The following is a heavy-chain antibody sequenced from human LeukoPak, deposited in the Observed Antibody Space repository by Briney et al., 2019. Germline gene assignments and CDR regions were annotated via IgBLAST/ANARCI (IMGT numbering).Heavy chain of an antibody. J-gene: IGHJ5*02. CDR1: GYTFTGYY. D-gene: IGHD5-18*01. V-gene: IGHV1-2*02. CDR2: INPNSGGT. CDR3: ARRKVHTDMVRRREYNWFDP. Sequence: ASVKVSCKASGYTFTGYYMHRVRQAPGQGLEWMGWINPNSGGTNYAQKFQGRVTMTRDTSKNQFSLRLRSVTAADTAVYYCARRKVHTDMVRRREYNWFDPWGQGTLVTVSS.